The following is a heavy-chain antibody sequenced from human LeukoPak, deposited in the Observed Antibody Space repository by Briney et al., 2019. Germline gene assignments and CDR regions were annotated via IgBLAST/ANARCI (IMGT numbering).Heavy chain of an antibody. Sequence: GASVKVSCKASGYTFTSYGISWVRQARGQGLEWMGWISAYNGNTNYAQKLQGRVTMTTNTSTSTAYMELRSLRSDDTAVYYCARDRSITMVRGVIIRPDPFDIWGQGTMVTVYS. CDR1: GYTFTSYG. J-gene: IGHJ3*02. CDR2: ISAYNGNT. D-gene: IGHD3-10*01. CDR3: ARDRSITMVRGVIIRPDPFDI. V-gene: IGHV1-18*01.